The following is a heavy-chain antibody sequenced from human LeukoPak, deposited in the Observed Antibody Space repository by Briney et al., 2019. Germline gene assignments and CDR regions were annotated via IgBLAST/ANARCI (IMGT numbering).Heavy chain of an antibody. D-gene: IGHD5-18*01. V-gene: IGHV3-23*01. Sequence: SGGSLRLSCAASGFTFSSYAMSWVRQAPGKGPEWVSAISGSGGSTYYADSVKGRFTISRDNSKNTLYLQMNSLRAEDTAVYYCANDDSAWYSYGLFIETNWGQGTLVTVSS. J-gene: IGHJ4*02. CDR2: ISGSGGST. CDR1: GFTFSSYA. CDR3: ANDDSAWYSYGLFIETN.